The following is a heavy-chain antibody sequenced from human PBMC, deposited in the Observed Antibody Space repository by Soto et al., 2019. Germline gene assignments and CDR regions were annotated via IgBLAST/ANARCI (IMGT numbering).Heavy chain of an antibody. CDR3: ARMVGREADS. CDR1: GDSVSSNSSA. Sequence: QVQLQQPGPGLVKPSQTLSLTCAISGDSVSSNSSAWNWIKQPPSIGLEWLGRTYYRSKWYNDYAVLVKRRITINPDTSRNLFSLQLNSVTPEDTAVYYCARMVGREADSWGQGTLVTVSS. V-gene: IGHV6-1*01. J-gene: IGHJ4*02. CDR2: TYYRSKWYN. D-gene: IGHD2-15*01.